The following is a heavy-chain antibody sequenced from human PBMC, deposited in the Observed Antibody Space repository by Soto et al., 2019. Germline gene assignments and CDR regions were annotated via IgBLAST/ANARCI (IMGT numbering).Heavy chain of an antibody. CDR3: ARGQQGVVATH. V-gene: IGHV4-34*01. D-gene: IGHD5-12*01. CDR2: VKDGGHT. J-gene: IGHJ1*01. CDR1: GGSLSGYY. Sequence: QVQLQQWGAGLLKPSETLSLNCAVTGGSLSGYYWSWIRQPPGKGLEWIGEVKDGGHTNYSPSLRGRVTSSAEPSNNQFSLRLKSVTGADTGVYYCARGQQGVVATHWEPGSLGNLSS.